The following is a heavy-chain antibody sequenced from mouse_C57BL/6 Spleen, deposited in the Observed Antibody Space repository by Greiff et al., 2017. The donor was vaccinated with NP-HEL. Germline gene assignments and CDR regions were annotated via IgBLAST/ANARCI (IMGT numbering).Heavy chain of an antibody. CDR3: ARLGATVVG. V-gene: IGHV1-53*01. D-gene: IGHD1-1*01. CDR1: GYTFTGYW. CDR2: INPSNGGT. J-gene: IGHJ3*01. Sequence: QVHVKQSGTELVKPGASVKLSCKASGYTFTGYWIHWVKQRPGQGLEWIGNINPSNGGTNYNEKFKSKATLTVDKSSSTAYMQLSSLTSEDSAVYDCARLGATVVGWGQGTLVTVSA.